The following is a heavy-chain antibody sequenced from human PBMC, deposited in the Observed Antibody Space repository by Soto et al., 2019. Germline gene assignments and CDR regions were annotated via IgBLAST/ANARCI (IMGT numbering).Heavy chain of an antibody. CDR3: ARGLKSYQGAAAMTYYYYYMDV. V-gene: IGHV4-31*03. CDR1: GGSISSGGYY. Sequence: SETLSLTCTVSGGSISSGGYYWSWIRQHPGKGLEWIGYIYYSGSTYYNPSLKSRVTISVDTSKNQFSLKLSSVTAADTAVYYCARGLKSYQGAAAMTYYYYYMDVWGKGTTVTVSS. D-gene: IGHD2-2*01. J-gene: IGHJ6*03. CDR2: IYYSGST.